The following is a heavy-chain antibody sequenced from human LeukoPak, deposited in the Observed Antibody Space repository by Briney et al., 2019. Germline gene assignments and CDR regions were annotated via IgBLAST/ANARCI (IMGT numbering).Heavy chain of an antibody. D-gene: IGHD3-10*01. CDR1: GYTFTSYY. CDR3: ARDLYGGSGSYYNEAQDY. CDR2: INPSGGST. Sequence: ASVKVSCKASGYTFTSYYMHWVRQAPGQGLEWMGIINPSGGSTSYAQKFQGRVTMTRDTSTSTVYMELSSLRSEDTAVYYCARDLYGGSGSYYNEAQDYWGQETLVTVSS. J-gene: IGHJ4*02. V-gene: IGHV1-46*01.